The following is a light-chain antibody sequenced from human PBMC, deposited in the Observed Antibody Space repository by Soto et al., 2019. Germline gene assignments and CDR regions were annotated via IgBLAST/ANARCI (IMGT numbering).Light chain of an antibody. CDR2: GAS. CDR1: QAIDNV. V-gene: IGKV1-39*01. CDR3: QHSYSVPFT. Sequence: DIQMTQSPSSLSASVGDRVTITCRASQAIDNVLNWYQQKAGKAPKVLIYGASSLQSGVPSRFSGSGSGTDFTLTISSLQPEDFATYYCQHSYSVPFTFGPGTKVDIK. J-gene: IGKJ3*01.